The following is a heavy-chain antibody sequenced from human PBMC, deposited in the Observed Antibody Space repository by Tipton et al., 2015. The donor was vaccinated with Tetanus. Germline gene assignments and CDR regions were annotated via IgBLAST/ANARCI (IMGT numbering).Heavy chain of an antibody. CDR2: IYYSGST. V-gene: IGHV4-59*01. CDR1: GGSISPYY. J-gene: IGHJ4*02. D-gene: IGHD3-10*01. CDR3: ARGVWFGPGPKYYFDY. Sequence: GLVKPSETLSLTCTVSGGSISPYYWSWIRQPPGKGLEWIGYIYYSGSTNYNPSLESRVTISVDTSKNQFSLKLRSVTAADTAVYYCARGVWFGPGPKYYFDYWGQGTLVTVSS.